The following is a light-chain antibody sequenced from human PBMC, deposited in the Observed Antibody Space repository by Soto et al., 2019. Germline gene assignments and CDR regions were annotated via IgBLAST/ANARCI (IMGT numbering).Light chain of an antibody. CDR1: SSDVGGYKY. V-gene: IGLV2-14*01. J-gene: IGLJ2*01. Sequence: QSALTQPASVSGSPGQSLTISCTGTSSDVGGYKYASWYQQHPGKAPKLMIYDVANRPSGVSNRFSGSKSGNTASLTISGLQAEDEADYYCSSYSSAGSVVFGGGTKLTVL. CDR3: SSYSSAGSVV. CDR2: DVA.